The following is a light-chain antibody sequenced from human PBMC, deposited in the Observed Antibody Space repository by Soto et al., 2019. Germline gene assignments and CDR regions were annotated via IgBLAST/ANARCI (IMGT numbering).Light chain of an antibody. Sequence: LTQSPGTLSLSPGETATLSCRATEILSSTYMAWYQQKPGQAPRLLIYGISTRATGVPDRFSGSGSGTDFTLTISRLEPEDFAVYYCEQYGSSPRTFGQGTKVDIK. CDR2: GIS. CDR3: EQYGSSPRT. V-gene: IGKV3-20*01. CDR1: EILSSTY. J-gene: IGKJ1*01.